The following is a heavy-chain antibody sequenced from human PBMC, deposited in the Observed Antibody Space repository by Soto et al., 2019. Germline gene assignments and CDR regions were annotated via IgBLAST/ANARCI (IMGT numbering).Heavy chain of an antibody. CDR2: IKQDGSEQ. J-gene: IGHJ6*02. CDR1: GFTFSSYW. CDR3: AREPRGIAVAGYYYYYGMDV. V-gene: IGHV3-7*03. D-gene: IGHD6-19*01. Sequence: EVQLVESGGGLVQPGGSLRLSCAASGFTFSSYWMSWVRQAPGKGLEWVANIKQDGSEQYYVDSVKGRFTISRDNAKNSLSLQMNSLRAEATAVYYCAREPRGIAVAGYYYYYGMDVWGQGTTVTVSS.